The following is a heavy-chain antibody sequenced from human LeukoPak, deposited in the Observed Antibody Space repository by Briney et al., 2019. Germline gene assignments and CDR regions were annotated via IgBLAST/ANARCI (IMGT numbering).Heavy chain of an antibody. V-gene: IGHV3-11*06. Sequence: GGSLRLSCAASGFTFSDYCMSWIRQAPGKGLEWVSYISSSSSYIYYADSVKGRFTISRDNAKNSLYLQMNSLRAEDTAVYYCVAPYSSGWYDAFDIWGQGTMVTVSS. D-gene: IGHD6-19*01. J-gene: IGHJ3*02. CDR1: GFTFSDYC. CDR3: VAPYSSGWYDAFDI. CDR2: ISSSSSYI.